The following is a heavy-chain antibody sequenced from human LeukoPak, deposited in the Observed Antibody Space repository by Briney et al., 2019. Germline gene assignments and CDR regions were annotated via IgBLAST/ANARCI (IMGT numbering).Heavy chain of an antibody. Sequence: GGSLRLSCAASGFTFSSYSMNWVRQAPGKGLGWVSSISSSSSYIYYADSVKGRFTISRDNAKNSLYLQMNSLRAEDTAVYYCARGYCSGGSCCGGYWGQGTLVTVSS. D-gene: IGHD2-15*01. CDR2: ISSSSSYI. CDR3: ARGYCSGGSCCGGY. J-gene: IGHJ4*02. CDR1: GFTFSSYS. V-gene: IGHV3-21*01.